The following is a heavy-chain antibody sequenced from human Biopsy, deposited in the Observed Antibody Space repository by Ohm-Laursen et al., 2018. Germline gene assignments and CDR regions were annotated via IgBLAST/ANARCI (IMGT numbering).Heavy chain of an antibody. CDR2: ISPSGATT. CDR3: ARAGVGSDGTDSYYYGMDV. Sequence: GASVKVSCKTSGYTFINYGINWVRQAPGQGLEWMGVISPSGATTSFSQKFQGRITMTRDTSTGTVYMDLNSLGSEDTAVYYCARAGVGSDGTDSYYYGMDVWGPGTTVTVSS. J-gene: IGHJ6*02. D-gene: IGHD5-24*01. V-gene: IGHV1-46*01. CDR1: GYTFINYG.